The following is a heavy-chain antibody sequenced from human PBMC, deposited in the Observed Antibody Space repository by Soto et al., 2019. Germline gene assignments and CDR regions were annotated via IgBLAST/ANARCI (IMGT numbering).Heavy chain of an antibody. Sequence: SETLSLTCTVSGGSISSSSYYWGWIRQPPGKGLEWIGSIYYSGSTYYNPSLKSRVTISVDTSKNQFSLKLSSVTAADTAVYYCARHGREIVVVPAAITDAFDIWGQGTMVTVSS. CDR1: GGSISSSSYY. D-gene: IGHD2-2*02. J-gene: IGHJ3*02. V-gene: IGHV4-39*01. CDR2: IYYSGST. CDR3: ARHGREIVVVPAAITDAFDI.